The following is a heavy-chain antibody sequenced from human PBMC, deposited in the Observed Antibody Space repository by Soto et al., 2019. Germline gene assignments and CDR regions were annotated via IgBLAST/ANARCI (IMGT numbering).Heavy chain of an antibody. J-gene: IGHJ3*02. V-gene: IGHV1-46*01. D-gene: IGHD3-3*01. CDR2: INPGSGAA. CDR3: ARGGEVGVAGSAAFDM. Sequence: QVQLVQSGAEVKKPGASVKISCTASGYTVTPHYMHWVRQAPGRGLVWMGAINPGSGAAKYTQTFLARVTMTRDTSTNTVYMEMSALRSEDTAVFYCARGGEVGVAGSAAFDMWCQGTMVTVSS. CDR1: GYTVTPHY.